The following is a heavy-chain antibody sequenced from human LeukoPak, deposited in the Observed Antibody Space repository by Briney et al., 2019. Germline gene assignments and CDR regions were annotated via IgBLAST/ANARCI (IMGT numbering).Heavy chain of an antibody. D-gene: IGHD3-22*01. J-gene: IGHJ5*02. CDR3: ARAEEIEDYYDSSGYST. CDR2: INHSGST. V-gene: IGHV4-34*01. CDR1: GGSFSGYY. Sequence: SETLSLTCAVYGGSFSGYYWSWICQPPGKGLEWIGEINHSGSTNYNPSLKSRVTISVDTSKNQFSLKLSSVTAADTAVYYCARAEEIEDYYDSSGYSTWGQGTLVTVSS.